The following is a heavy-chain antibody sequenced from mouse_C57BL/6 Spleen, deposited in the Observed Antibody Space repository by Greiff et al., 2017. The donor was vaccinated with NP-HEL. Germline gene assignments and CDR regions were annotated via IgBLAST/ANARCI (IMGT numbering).Heavy chain of an antibody. Sequence: VQLQQSGAELVRPGASVKLSCTASGFNIKDDYMHWVKQRPEQGLEWIGWIDPENGDTEYASKFQGKATITADTSSNTAYLQLSSLTSEDTAVYYCTTYGSSYGYFDVWGTGTTVTVSS. CDR1: GFNIKDDY. D-gene: IGHD1-1*01. J-gene: IGHJ1*03. CDR3: TTYGSSYGYFDV. V-gene: IGHV14-4*01. CDR2: IDPENGDT.